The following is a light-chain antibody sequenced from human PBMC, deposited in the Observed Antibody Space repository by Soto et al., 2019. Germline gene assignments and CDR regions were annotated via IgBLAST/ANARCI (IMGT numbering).Light chain of an antibody. V-gene: IGLV2-14*01. CDR2: EVS. Sequence: QSALTQPASVSGSPGQSITISCTGTSSDVGGYNYVSWYQQHPGKAPKLMIYEVSNRPSGVSNRSSGSKSGNTASLTISGLQAEDEADYYCSSYTSSTFYVFGTGTRSQS. CDR1: SSDVGGYNY. CDR3: SSYTSSTFYV. J-gene: IGLJ1*01.